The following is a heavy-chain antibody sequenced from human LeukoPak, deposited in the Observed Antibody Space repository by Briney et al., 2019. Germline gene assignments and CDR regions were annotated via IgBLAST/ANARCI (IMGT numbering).Heavy chain of an antibody. D-gene: IGHD3-10*01. J-gene: IGHJ4*02. Sequence: GGSLRLSCAASGFTLSSYSMNWVRQAPGKGLEWVSSISSSSSYIYYADSVKGRFTISRDNSNNTLYLQMNSLRVDDTAVYYCAKDYQYGSGSYYTFDSWGQGTLVTVSS. V-gene: IGHV3-21*01. CDR1: GFTLSSYS. CDR2: ISSSSSYI. CDR3: AKDYQYGSGSYYTFDS.